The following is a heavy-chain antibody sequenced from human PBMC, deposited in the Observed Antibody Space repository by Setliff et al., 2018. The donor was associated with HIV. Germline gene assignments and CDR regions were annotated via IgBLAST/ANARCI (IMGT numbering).Heavy chain of an antibody. CDR1: GYTFTSYG. CDR3: ARVWLYYYGSGPEAPFDY. V-gene: IGHV1-18*01. CDR2: ISAYNGNT. J-gene: IGHJ4*02. D-gene: IGHD3-10*01. Sequence: ASVKVSCKASGYTFTSYGISWVRQAPGQGLEWMGWISAYNGNTNYAQKPQGRVTMTRDTSTSTASMALRSLRSDDTAVYYCARVWLYYYGSGPEAPFDYWGQGTLVTVSS.